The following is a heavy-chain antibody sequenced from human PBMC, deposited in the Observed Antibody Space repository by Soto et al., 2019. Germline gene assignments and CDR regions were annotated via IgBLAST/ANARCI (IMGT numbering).Heavy chain of an antibody. CDR2: ISAHNGNT. V-gene: IGHV1-18*01. CDR1: GYAFTTYG. CDR3: ARGSYGDY. Sequence: QGHLVQSGAEVKKPGASVKVSCKGSGYAFTTYGITWVRQAPGQGLEWMGWISAHNGNTNYAQKLQGRVTVTRDTSTSTADMELTSLRSDATAVYYCARGSYGDYWGQGALVTVSS. D-gene: IGHD1-26*01. J-gene: IGHJ4*02.